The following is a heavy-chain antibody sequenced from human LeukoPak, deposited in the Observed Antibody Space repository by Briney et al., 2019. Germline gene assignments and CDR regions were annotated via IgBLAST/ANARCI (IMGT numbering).Heavy chain of an antibody. J-gene: IGHJ4*02. D-gene: IGHD4-17*01. V-gene: IGHV1-18*01. CDR1: GYTFTSYG. Sequence: ASVKVFCKASGYTFTSYGISWVRQAPGQGLEWMGWISAYNGNTNYAQKLQGRVTMTTDTSTSTAYMELRSLRSDDTAVYYCARDARRLDYGVQNDYWGQGTLVTVSS. CDR2: ISAYNGNT. CDR3: ARDARRLDYGVQNDY.